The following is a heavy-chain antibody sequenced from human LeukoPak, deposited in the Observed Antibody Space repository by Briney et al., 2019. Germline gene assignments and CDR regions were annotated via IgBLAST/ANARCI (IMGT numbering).Heavy chain of an antibody. Sequence: SETVSLTCTVSGGSISSHYWIWMRQSPEKGLEWIGDISSSGSTGYNPSLRSRGTISLAPSKNQFSLNLSSVTGADTAVYYCARGALRVFYAIFYMDGGGKGTTVTVYS. CDR2: ISSSGST. CDR3: ARGALRVFYAIFYMDG. V-gene: IGHV4-59*11. D-gene: IGHD5/OR15-5a*01. J-gene: IGHJ6*03. CDR1: GGSISSHY.